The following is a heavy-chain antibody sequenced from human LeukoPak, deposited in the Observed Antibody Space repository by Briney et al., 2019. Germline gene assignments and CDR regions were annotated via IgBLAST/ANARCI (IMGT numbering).Heavy chain of an antibody. Sequence: ASVKVSCKASGYXFADYYFHWVRQAPGQGREWVGRMNPNNGGTQYAQKFQGRVTLTRDTSISTAYMELSRLTSDDTAVYYCARVKLDDCGGDCDQYFQHWGQGTLVTVSS. D-gene: IGHD2-21*02. CDR2: MNPNNGGT. CDR3: ARVKLDDCGGDCDQYFQH. V-gene: IGHV1-2*06. J-gene: IGHJ1*01. CDR1: GYXFADYY.